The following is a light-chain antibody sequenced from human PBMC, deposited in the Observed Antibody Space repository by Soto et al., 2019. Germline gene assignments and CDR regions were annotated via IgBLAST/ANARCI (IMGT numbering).Light chain of an antibody. CDR3: SSYTSITALV. J-gene: IGLJ1*01. CDR1: SSDVGGYNS. Sequence: QSVLTQPASVSGSPGQSITISCTGTSSDVGGYNSVSWYQQHPGKVPKIMIYDVSIRPSGVPDRFSGSKSGNTASLTITGLQAEDEADYYCSSYTSITALVFGTGTKLTVL. V-gene: IGLV2-14*01. CDR2: DVS.